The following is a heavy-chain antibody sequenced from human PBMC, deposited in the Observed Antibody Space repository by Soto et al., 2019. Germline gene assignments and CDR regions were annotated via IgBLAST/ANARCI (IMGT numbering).Heavy chain of an antibody. D-gene: IGHD1-26*01. CDR2: IWYDGSNK. CDR1: GFTFSSYG. J-gene: IGHJ4*02. Sequence: QVQLVESGGGVVQPGRSLRLSCAASGFTFSSYGMHWVRQAPGKGLEWVAVIWYDGSNKYYADSVKGRFTISRDNSKNTLYLQMNSLRAEDTAVYYCARDRMVRGSYSFDYWGQGTLVTVSS. V-gene: IGHV3-33*01. CDR3: ARDRMVRGSYSFDY.